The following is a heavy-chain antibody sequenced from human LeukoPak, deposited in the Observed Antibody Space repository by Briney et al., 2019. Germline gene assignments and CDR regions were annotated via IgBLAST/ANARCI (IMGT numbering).Heavy chain of an antibody. CDR3: AKGGPTYSSGWNWAFDY. J-gene: IGHJ4*02. D-gene: IGHD6-19*01. CDR2: ISYDGSNK. V-gene: IGHV3-30*18. CDR1: GFTFSSYG. Sequence: GGSLRLSCAASGFTFSSYGMHWVRQAPGKGLEWVAVISYDGSNKYYADSVKGRFTISRDNSKNTLYLQMNSLRAEDTAVYYCAKGGPTYSSGWNWAFDYWGQGTLVTVSS.